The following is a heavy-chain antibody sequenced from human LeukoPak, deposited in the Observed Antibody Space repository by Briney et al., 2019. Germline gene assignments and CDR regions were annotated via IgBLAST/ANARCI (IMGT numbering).Heavy chain of an antibody. D-gene: IGHD4-17*01. Sequence: SETLSLTCAVYGGSFSGYYWSWIRQPPGKGLEWIGEINHSGSTNYNPSLKSRVTISVDTSKNQFSLKLSSVTAADTAVYYCARDRNTVTTLFDFWGQGTLVTVSS. J-gene: IGHJ4*02. CDR2: INHSGST. CDR3: ARDRNTVTTLFDF. V-gene: IGHV4-34*01. CDR1: GGSFSGYY.